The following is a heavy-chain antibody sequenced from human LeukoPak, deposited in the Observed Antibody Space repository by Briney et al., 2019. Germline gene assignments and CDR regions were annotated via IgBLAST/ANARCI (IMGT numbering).Heavy chain of an antibody. Sequence: SDPLSLICTLSCGSISSGGYYWRWTPQHRGEGVEWFEYIYYSGSTYYNPSLKSRVNISVDTSKNQFSRKLSSVTAADTAVYYCARGRFSGYCSGGSCYPDTDNWFDPWGQGTLVTVSS. J-gene: IGHJ5*02. CDR2: IYYSGST. D-gene: IGHD2-15*01. CDR3: ARGRFSGYCSGGSCYPDTDNWFDP. V-gene: IGHV4-31*03. CDR1: CGSISSGGYY.